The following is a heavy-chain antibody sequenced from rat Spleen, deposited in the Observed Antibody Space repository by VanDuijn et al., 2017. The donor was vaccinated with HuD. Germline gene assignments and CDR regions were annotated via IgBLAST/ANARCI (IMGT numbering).Heavy chain of an antibody. Sequence: EVQLQESGPGLVRPSQSLSLTCSVTGHSIASSYRWNWIRKFPGNRLEWMGYINSAGSTIYHPSLKSRISITRDTSKNQFFLQLNSVTTEDTATYFCTSPPLRSGFYYIEYWGQGTLVTVSS. CDR3: TSPPLRSGFYYIEY. V-gene: IGHV3-3*01. D-gene: IGHD1-1*01. CDR1: GHSIASSYR. CDR2: INSAGST. J-gene: IGHJ3*01.